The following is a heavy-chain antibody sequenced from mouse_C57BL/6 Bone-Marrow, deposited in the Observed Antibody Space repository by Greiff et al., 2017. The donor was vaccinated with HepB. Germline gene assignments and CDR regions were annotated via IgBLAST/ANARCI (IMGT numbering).Heavy chain of an antibody. CDR1: GYTFTDYY. CDR2: IFPGSGST. Sequence: QVQLQQSGPELVKPGASVKISCKASGYTFTDYYINWVKQRPGQGLEWIGWIFPGSGSTYYNEKFKGKATLTVDKSSSTAYMLLSSLTSEDSAVYFCAREDIYYYGSSRFAYWGQGTLVTVSA. D-gene: IGHD1-1*01. CDR3: AREDIYYYGSSRFAY. J-gene: IGHJ3*01. V-gene: IGHV1-75*01.